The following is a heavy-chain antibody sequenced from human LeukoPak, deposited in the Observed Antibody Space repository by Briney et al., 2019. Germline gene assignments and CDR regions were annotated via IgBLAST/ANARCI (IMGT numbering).Heavy chain of an antibody. V-gene: IGHV3-33*01. J-gene: IGHJ4*02. CDR1: GFTFSSYG. Sequence: GGSLRLSCAASGFTFSSYGMHWVRQAPGKGLEWVAVIWYDGSNKYYADSVKGRFTISRDNSKNTLYLQMNSLRAEDTAVYYCARDLGVDGPEGTHDYWGQGTLVTVSS. D-gene: IGHD3-10*01. CDR2: IWYDGSNK. CDR3: ARDLGVDGPEGTHDY.